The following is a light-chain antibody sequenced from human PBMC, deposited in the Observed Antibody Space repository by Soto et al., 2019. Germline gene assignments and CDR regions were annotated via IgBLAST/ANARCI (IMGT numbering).Light chain of an antibody. CDR2: LGS. J-gene: IGKJ2*01. Sequence: DDVMTPSPLSLPVTPGEPASISCNSSQRLLHSNGFNYLDWYLQRPGQSPQLLIYLGSNRAYGVPDRFSGSGSGTDFTLKISRVEAEDVGVYYCMQALQCPRTFGQGSKLEIK. CDR1: QRLLHSNGFNY. CDR3: MQALQCPRT. V-gene: IGKV2-28*01.